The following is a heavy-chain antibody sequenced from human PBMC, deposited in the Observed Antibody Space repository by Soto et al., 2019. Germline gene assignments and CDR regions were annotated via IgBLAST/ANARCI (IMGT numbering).Heavy chain of an antibody. CDR1: GYTFTSYA. V-gene: IGHV1-3*05. J-gene: IGHJ4*02. CDR3: ARGGGPVQLWPFDY. D-gene: IGHD5-18*01. Sequence: QVQLVQSGAEEKKPGASVKVSCKASGYTFTSYAMHWVRQAPGQRLEWMGWINAGNGNTKYSQKFQGRVTITRDTSASTAYIELSSLRSEDTAVYYCARGGGPVQLWPFDYWGQGTLVTVSS. CDR2: INAGNGNT.